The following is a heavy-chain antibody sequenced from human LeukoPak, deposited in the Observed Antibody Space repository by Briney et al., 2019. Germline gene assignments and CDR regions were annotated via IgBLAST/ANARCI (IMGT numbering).Heavy chain of an antibody. J-gene: IGHJ4*02. CDR2: ISYDGSNK. CDR3: AKDRSWRLAPEMLFDY. V-gene: IGHV3-30*18. Sequence: GGSLRLSCAASGFTVSSNYMSWVRQAPGKGLEWVAVISYDGSNKYYADSVKGRFTISRDNSKNTLYLQMNSLRAEDTAVYYCAKDRSWRLAPEMLFDYWGQGTLVTVSS. D-gene: IGHD6-19*01. CDR1: GFTVSSNY.